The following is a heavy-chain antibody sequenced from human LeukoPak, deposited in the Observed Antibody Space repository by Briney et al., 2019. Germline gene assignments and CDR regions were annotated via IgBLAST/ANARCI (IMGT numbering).Heavy chain of an antibody. CDR1: GYSISSGYC. J-gene: IGHJ4*02. CDR3: ARRLRATVTTSDY. V-gene: IGHV4-38-2*01. Sequence: SETLSLTCAVSGYSISSGYCWGWIRQPPGKGLEWIGSIYHSGSTYYNPSLKSRVTISVDTSKNQFSLKLSSVTAADTAVYYCARRLRATVTTSDYWGQGTLVTVSS. CDR2: IYHSGST. D-gene: IGHD4-17*01.